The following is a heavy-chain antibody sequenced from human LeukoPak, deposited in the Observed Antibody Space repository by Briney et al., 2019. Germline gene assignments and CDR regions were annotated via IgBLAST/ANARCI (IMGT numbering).Heavy chain of an antibody. CDR2: IHPNSGAT. Sequence: ASVKVSCTTSGYTFTDYYLYWVRQAPGQGLEWVGWIHPNSGATHYAQKFQGRLTMTRDTSISTVYMELTRLRSDDTAVYYCARDMGRYSGYDYDYWGQGTLVTASS. CDR1: GYTFTDYY. D-gene: IGHD5-12*01. CDR3: ARDMGRYSGYDYDY. V-gene: IGHV1-2*02. J-gene: IGHJ4*02.